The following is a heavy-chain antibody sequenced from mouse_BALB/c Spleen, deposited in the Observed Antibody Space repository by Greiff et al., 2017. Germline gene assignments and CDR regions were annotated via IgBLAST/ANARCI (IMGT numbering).Heavy chain of an antibody. D-gene: IGHD2-14*01. CDR3: ASQVRRDAMDY. V-gene: IGHV5-4*02. Sequence: EVQRVESGGGLVKPGGSLKLSCAASGFTFSDYYMYWVRQTPEKRLEWVATISDGGSYTYYPDSVKGRFTISRDNAKNNLYLQMSSLKSEDTAMYYCASQVRRDAMDYWGQGTSVTVSS. CDR2: ISDGGSYT. J-gene: IGHJ4*01. CDR1: GFTFSDYY.